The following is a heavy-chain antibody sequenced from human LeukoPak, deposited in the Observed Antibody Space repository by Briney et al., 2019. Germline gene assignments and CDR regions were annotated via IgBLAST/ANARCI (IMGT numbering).Heavy chain of an antibody. CDR3: ARGGYSYGYIDY. J-gene: IGHJ4*02. Sequence: TETLSLTCAVYGGSFSGYYWSWIRQPPGKGLEWIGEINHSGSTNYNPSLKSRVTISVDTSKNQFSLKLSSVTAADTAVYYCARGGYSYGYIDYWGQGTLVTVSS. D-gene: IGHD5-18*01. CDR2: INHSGST. CDR1: GGSFSGYY. V-gene: IGHV4-34*01.